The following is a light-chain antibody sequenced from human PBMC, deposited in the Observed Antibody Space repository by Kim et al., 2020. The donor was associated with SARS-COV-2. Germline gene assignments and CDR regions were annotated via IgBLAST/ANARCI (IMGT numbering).Light chain of an antibody. CDR3: CSYAGSYTWV. CDR2: DVS. CDR1: SSDVGGYDL. Sequence: GQAVTIPCTGTSSDVGGYDLVSWYQQHPGKAPKLMICDVSNRPSGVPDRFSGSKSGNTASLTISGLQADDEADYYCCSYAGSYTWVFGGGTQLTVL. J-gene: IGLJ3*02. V-gene: IGLV2-11*03.